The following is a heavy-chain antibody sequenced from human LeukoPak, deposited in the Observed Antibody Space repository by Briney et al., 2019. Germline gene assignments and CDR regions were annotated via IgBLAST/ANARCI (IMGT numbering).Heavy chain of an antibody. CDR1: GFTFSSHA. Sequence: GGSLRLSCAASGFTFSSHAMGWVRQAPGKGLEWVSRINERGDDTYYPDSVKGRSTISRDNSKNTLFLQMNSLRAEDTAVYYCVRGLVGIINYAMDVWGQGTTVTVSS. J-gene: IGHJ6*02. CDR2: INERGDDT. V-gene: IGHV3-23*01. D-gene: IGHD6-6*01. CDR3: VRGLVGIINYAMDV.